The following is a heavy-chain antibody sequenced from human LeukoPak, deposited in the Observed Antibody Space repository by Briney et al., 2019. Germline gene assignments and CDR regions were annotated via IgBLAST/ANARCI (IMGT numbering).Heavy chain of an antibody. V-gene: IGHV3-21*01. CDR1: GFTLSSYS. CDR3: ARGVGASATHFDY. D-gene: IGHD1-26*01. CDR2: ISSSSSYI. J-gene: IGHJ4*02. Sequence: RSGGSLRLSCAASGFTLSSYSMNWVRQAPGKGLEWVSSISSSSSYIYYADSVKGRFTISRDNAKNSLYLQMNSLRAEDTAVYYCARGVGASATHFDYWGQGTLVTVSS.